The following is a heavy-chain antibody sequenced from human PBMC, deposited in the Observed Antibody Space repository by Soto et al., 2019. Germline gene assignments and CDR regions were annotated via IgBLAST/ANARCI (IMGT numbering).Heavy chain of an antibody. CDR1: GYRFTSFG. CDR3: AKMIIANRRLDY. J-gene: IGHJ4*02. CDR2: ISAYNGNT. D-gene: IGHD3-16*01. V-gene: IGHV1-18*01. Sequence: QVQLVQSGAEVKKPGASVKVSCKASGYRFTSFGISWVRQAPGQGLEWMGWISAYNGNTNYAQKFQGRVTMTTDASTTKAYMGVSSLRFDDTAVYYCAKMIIANRRLDYWGQGTLVTVSS.